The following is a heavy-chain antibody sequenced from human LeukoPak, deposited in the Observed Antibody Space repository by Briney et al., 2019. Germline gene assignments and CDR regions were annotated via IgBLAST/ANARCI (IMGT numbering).Heavy chain of an antibody. CDR1: GFTFSNFG. Sequence: GGSLRLSCAASGFTFSNFGMHWVRQAPGKGLEWVAFIRYDGTNKYYADSVKGRFTISRDNSKNTLYLQMNSLRSDDTAVYYCARDDGLSDYWGQGTLVTVSS. CDR2: IRYDGTNK. J-gene: IGHJ4*02. V-gene: IGHV3-30*02. D-gene: IGHD5-24*01. CDR3: ARDDGLSDY.